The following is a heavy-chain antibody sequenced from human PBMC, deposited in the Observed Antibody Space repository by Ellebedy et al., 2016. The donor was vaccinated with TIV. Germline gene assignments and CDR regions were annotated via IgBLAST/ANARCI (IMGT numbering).Heavy chain of an antibody. CDR3: ARGRIGVAEFGH. V-gene: IGHV4-4*07. J-gene: IGHJ4*02. D-gene: IGHD6-19*01. Sequence: SETLSLXCTVSGDSISDYYWSWIRQAAGRGLEWIGRIYTSESTGVSTSYNPSLKSRVIMSLDTSKNQLSLELTSMTAADTAVYYCARGRIGVAEFGHWGQGTLVTVSS. CDR2: IYTSESTGVST. CDR1: GDSISDYY.